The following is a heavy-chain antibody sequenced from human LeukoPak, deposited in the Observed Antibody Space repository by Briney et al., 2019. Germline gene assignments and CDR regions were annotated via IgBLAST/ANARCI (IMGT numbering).Heavy chain of an antibody. J-gene: IGHJ4*02. V-gene: IGHV3-30*01. D-gene: IGHD5-12*01. Sequence: GGSLRLSCAASGFTFSSYAMHWVRQAPGKGLEWVAVISYDGSNKYYADSAKGRFTISRDNSKNTLYLQMNSLRAEDTAVYYCASSPGGYPQLWGQGTPVTVSS. CDR2: ISYDGSNK. CDR1: GFTFSSYA. CDR3: ASSPGGYPQL.